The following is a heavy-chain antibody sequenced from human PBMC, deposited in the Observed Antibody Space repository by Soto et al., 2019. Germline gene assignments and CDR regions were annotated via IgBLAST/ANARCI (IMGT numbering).Heavy chain of an antibody. CDR2: IYYSGST. Sequence: SETLSLTCTVSGGSISSYYWSWIRQPPGKGLEWIGYIYYSGSTNYNPSLKSRVTISVDTSKNQFSLKLSSVTAADTAVYYCARLNREYGDRGYYYYYYYMDVWGKGTTVTVSS. V-gene: IGHV4-59*08. D-gene: IGHD3-10*01. CDR1: GGSISSYY. CDR3: ARLNREYGDRGYYYYYYYMDV. J-gene: IGHJ6*03.